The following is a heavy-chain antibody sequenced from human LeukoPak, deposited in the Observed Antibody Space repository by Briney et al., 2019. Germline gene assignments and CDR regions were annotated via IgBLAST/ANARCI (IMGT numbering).Heavy chain of an antibody. Sequence: ASVKVSCKASGYTFTSYAIHWVRQAPGQRLEWMGWISAGNGNTKYSQNFQGRVTFISNTSATTAFMELSRLTSEDTAVYYCATLFYDSSGFGGRRNWYFDLWGRGTLVTVST. CDR3: ATLFYDSSGFGGRRNWYFDL. D-gene: IGHD3-22*01. CDR2: ISAGNGNT. J-gene: IGHJ2*01. CDR1: GYTFTSYA. V-gene: IGHV1-3*01.